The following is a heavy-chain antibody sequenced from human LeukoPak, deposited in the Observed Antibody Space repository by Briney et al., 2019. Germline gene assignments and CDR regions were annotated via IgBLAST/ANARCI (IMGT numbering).Heavy chain of an antibody. CDR3: AKSLGYSYGHPFDY. V-gene: IGHV3-23*01. Sequence: GGSLRLSCAASGFTFSSYAMSWVRQAPGKGLEWVSAISGSGGSTYYADSVKGRFTISRDSSKNTLYLQMNSLRAEDTAVYYCAKSLGYSYGHPFDYWGQGTLVTVSS. D-gene: IGHD5-18*01. CDR1: GFTFSSYA. J-gene: IGHJ4*02. CDR2: ISGSGGST.